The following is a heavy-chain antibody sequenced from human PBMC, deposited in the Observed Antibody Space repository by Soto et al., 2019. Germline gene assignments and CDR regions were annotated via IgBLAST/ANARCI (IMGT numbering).Heavy chain of an antibody. CDR3: ARDRGRDYDFWSGSDWFDP. CDR2: IYYSGST. V-gene: IGHV4-59*01. Sequence: SETLSLTCTDSGGSISSYYWSWIRQPPGKGLEWIGYIYYSGSTNYNPSLKSRVTISVDTSKNQFSLKLGSVTAADTAVYYCARDRGRDYDFWSGSDWFDPWGQGTLVTVSS. D-gene: IGHD3-3*01. CDR1: GGSISSYY. J-gene: IGHJ5*02.